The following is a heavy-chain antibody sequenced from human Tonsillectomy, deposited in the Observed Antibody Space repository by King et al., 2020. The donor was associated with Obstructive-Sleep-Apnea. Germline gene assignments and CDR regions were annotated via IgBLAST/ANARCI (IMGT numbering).Heavy chain of an antibody. CDR3: AREGIRGPYYFGMDV. CDR2: IYYTGTT. Sequence: QLQLQESGPGLVRPSQTLSLTCSVSGGPIRSDGHYWSWIRQNQGKGLEWIGSIYYTGTTDNNPSLKSRVSISVDTCTSKFSLRLSADTAADTAVYYCAREGIRGPYYFGMDVWGQGTTVTVSS. V-gene: IGHV4-31*03. CDR1: GGPIRSDGHY. J-gene: IGHJ6*02. D-gene: IGHD3-10*01.